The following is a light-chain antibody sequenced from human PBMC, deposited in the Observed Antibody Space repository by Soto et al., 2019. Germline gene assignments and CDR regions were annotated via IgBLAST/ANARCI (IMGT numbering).Light chain of an antibody. CDR3: QQYNSYPYT. V-gene: IGKV1-5*03. CDR1: QSISSW. CDR2: KAS. Sequence: DIQTTQSPSTLSASVGDRVTITCRASQSISSWLAWYQQKPGKAPKLLIYKASSLESGVPSRFSGSGSGTAFTLTISSLQPDDFATYYCQQYNSYPYTFGQGTKLDIK. J-gene: IGKJ2*01.